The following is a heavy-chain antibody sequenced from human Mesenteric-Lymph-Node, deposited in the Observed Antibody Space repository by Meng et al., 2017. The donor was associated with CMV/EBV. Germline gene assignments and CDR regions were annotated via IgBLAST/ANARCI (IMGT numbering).Heavy chain of an antibody. CDR1: GGSISSYY. J-gene: IGHJ6*02. Sequence: SETLSLTCTVSGGSISSYYWSWIRQPPGKGLEWIGYIYYSGSTNYNPSLKSRVTISVDTSKNQFSLKLSSVTAADTAVYYCARVGFCSAGSCYLNYYGMDVRGQGTTVTVSS. CDR2: IYYSGST. D-gene: IGHD2-15*01. CDR3: ARVGFCSAGSCYLNYYGMDV. V-gene: IGHV4-59*01.